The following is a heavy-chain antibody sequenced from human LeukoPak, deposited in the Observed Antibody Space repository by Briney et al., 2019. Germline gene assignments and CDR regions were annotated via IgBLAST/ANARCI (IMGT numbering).Heavy chain of an antibody. Sequence: GGSLRLSCAASGFTFSSYWMHWVRQAPGKGLVWVSRINSDGSSTSYADSVKGRFTISRDNAKNTLYLQMNSLRAEDTAVYYCARGGGSGWFHLDYWGQGTLVTVSS. CDR3: ARGGGSGWFHLDY. CDR2: INSDGSST. CDR1: GFTFSSYW. D-gene: IGHD6-19*01. J-gene: IGHJ4*02. V-gene: IGHV3-74*01.